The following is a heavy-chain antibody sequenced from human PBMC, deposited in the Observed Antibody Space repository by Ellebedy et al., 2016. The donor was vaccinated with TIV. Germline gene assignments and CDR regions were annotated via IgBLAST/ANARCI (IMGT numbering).Heavy chain of an antibody. J-gene: IGHJ4*02. D-gene: IGHD3-9*01. CDR3: AREADILTGYYADS. CDR1: GYTFTAYY. CDR2: INPNNGGT. V-gene: IGHV1-2*02. Sequence: ASVKVSCXASGYTFTAYYVHWVRQAPGQGLEWMGWINPNNGGTNYAQNFQGRVTMTRDTSISTAYMELSRLRSDDTAVYYCAREADILTGYYADSWGQGTLVTVSS.